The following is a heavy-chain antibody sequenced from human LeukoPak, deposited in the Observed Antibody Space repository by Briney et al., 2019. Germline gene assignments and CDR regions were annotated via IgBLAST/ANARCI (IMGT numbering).Heavy chain of an antibody. D-gene: IGHD3-16*02. CDR3: ARDQGYYDYVWGSYRYLPIPHH. CDR1: GFTFSDYY. CDR2: ISSSGSTI. V-gene: IGHV3-11*04. J-gene: IGHJ5*02. Sequence: PGGSLRLSCAASGFTFSDYYMSWIRQAPGKGLEWVSYISSSGSTIYYADSVKGRFTISRDNAKNSLYLQMNRLRAEDTAVYYWARDQGYYDYVWGSYRYLPIPHHWGQGTLVTVSS.